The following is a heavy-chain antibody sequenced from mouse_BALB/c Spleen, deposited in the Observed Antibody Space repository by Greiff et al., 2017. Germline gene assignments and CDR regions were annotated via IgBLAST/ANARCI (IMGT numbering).Heavy chain of an antibody. CDR3: ARRSHYYGYDYYAMDY. CDR1: GFTFSSFG. V-gene: IGHV5-17*02. CDR2: ISSGSSTI. J-gene: IGHJ4*01. D-gene: IGHD1-2*01. Sequence: EVQLVESGGGLVQPGGSRTLSCAASGFTFSSFGMHWVRQAPEKGLEWVAYISSGSSTIYYADTVKGRFTISRDNPKNTLFLQMTSLRSEDTAMYYCARRSHYYGYDYYAMDYWGQGTSVTVSS.